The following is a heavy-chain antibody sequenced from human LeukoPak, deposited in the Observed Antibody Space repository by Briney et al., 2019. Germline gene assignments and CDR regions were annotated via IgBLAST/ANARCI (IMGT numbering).Heavy chain of an antibody. CDR2: IWYDGSNK. CDR1: GFTFSSYG. Sequence: PGRSLRLSCAASGFTFSSYGMHWVRQAPGKGLEWVAVIWYDGSNKYYADSVKGRFTISRDNSKNTLYLQMNSLRAEDMAVYYCAITPTYYDILTGYQNYYYGMDVWGQGTTVTVSS. J-gene: IGHJ6*02. V-gene: IGHV3-33*01. D-gene: IGHD3-9*01. CDR3: AITPTYYDILTGYQNYYYGMDV.